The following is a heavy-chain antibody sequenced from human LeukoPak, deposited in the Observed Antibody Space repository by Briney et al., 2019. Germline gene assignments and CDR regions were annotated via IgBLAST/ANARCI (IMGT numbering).Heavy chain of an antibody. J-gene: IGHJ4*02. V-gene: IGHV1-2*02. CDR3: VRDTHVTSTHSRGTF. CDR2: INPNIGGT. Sequence: ASVKVSCTTSGYTFTYYYVYWVRQAPGQGLEWMGWINPNIGGTYYSQKFQGRVTMTRDTSITTAYMELARLTSDDTAVYYCVRDTHVTSTHSRGTFWGQGTLVTVSS. CDR1: GYTFTYYY. D-gene: IGHD1-26*01.